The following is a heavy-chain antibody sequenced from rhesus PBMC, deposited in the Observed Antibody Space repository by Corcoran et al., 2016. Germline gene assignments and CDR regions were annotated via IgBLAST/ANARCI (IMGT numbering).Heavy chain of an antibody. CDR1: GGSISGYW. J-gene: IGHJ2*01. CDR3: ARGAGSYWYFDL. Sequence: QVQLQESGPGLVKPSETLSLTCAVSGGSISGYWRGWIRQPPGKGLEWIGRLSGSGGSTDYNPSLKRRVTISTDTSKNQFSLKLSSVTAADTAVYYCARGAGSYWYFDLWGPGTPITISS. D-gene: IGHD6-31*01. CDR2: LSGSGGST. V-gene: IGHV4-160*01.